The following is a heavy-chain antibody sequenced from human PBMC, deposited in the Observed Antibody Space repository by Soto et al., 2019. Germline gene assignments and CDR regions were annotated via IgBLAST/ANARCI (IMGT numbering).Heavy chain of an antibody. CDR2: IYYSGST. D-gene: IGHD3-3*01. Sequence: PSETLSLTCTVSGGSISSYYWSWIRQPPGKGLEWIGYIYYSGSTNYNPSLKSRVTISVDTSKNQFSLKLSSVTAADTAVYYCASVYPPPIFGVVTHYYNYGMDEWGQGTTVTVSS. CDR3: ASVYPPPIFGVVTHYYNYGMDE. CDR1: GGSISSYY. J-gene: IGHJ6*02. V-gene: IGHV4-59*01.